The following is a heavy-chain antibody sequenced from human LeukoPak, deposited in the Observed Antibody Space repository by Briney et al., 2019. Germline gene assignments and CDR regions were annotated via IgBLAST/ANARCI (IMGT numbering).Heavy chain of an antibody. CDR2: IYPGDSDT. J-gene: IGHJ4*02. CDR1: GYSFTSYW. Sequence: GESLKISCKGSGYSFTSYWIGWVRQMPGKGLEWMGIIYPGDSDTRYSPSFQGQVTISADKSISTAYLQWSSLKASDTAMYYCARPGTYYDFWSGQGYYFDYWGQRTLVTISS. V-gene: IGHV5-51*01. CDR3: ARPGTYYDFWSGQGYYFDY. D-gene: IGHD3-3*01.